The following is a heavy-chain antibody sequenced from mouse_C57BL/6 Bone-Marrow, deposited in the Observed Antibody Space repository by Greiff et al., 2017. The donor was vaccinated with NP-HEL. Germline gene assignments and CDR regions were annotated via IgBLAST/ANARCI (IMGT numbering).Heavy chain of an antibody. J-gene: IGHJ4*01. Sequence: VNVVESGAELARPGASVKLSCKASGYTFTSYGISWVKQRTGQGLEWIGEIYPRSGNTYYNEKFKGKATLTADKSSSTAYMELRSLTSEDSAVYFCASKRELGRAYYYAMDYWGQGTSVTVSS. CDR3: ASKRELGRAYYYAMDY. V-gene: IGHV1-81*01. D-gene: IGHD4-1*01. CDR1: GYTFTSYG. CDR2: IYPRSGNT.